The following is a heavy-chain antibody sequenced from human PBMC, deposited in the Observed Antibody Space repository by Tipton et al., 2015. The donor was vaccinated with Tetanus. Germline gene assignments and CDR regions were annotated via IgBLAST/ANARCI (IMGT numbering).Heavy chain of an antibody. CDR1: GYTFNTFG. CDR3: ARVPTNPLAVDRPTDY. Sequence: SGAEVKKPGASVKVSCKASGYTFNTFGISWVRQAPGQGLEWMGWISVYNGNTNYGQNVQGRVTMTTDTPTSTAYMELRSLKSDDTAVYYCARVPTNPLAVDRPTDYWGQGTLVTVSS. CDR2: ISVYNGNT. D-gene: IGHD6-19*01. V-gene: IGHV1-18*01. J-gene: IGHJ4*02.